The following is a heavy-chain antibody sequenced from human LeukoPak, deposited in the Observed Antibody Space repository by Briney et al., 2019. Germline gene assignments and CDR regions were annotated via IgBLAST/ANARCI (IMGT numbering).Heavy chain of an antibody. Sequence: LETLSLTCAVYGGSFTGYYWSWIRQPPGKGLEWIGYIYYSGSTNYNPSLKSRVTISVDTSKNQFSLKLSSVTAADTAVYYCARDSGDGYRPWGQGTLVTVSS. V-gene: IGHV4-59*01. D-gene: IGHD5-24*01. J-gene: IGHJ5*02. CDR3: ARDSGDGYRP. CDR1: GGSFTGYY. CDR2: IYYSGST.